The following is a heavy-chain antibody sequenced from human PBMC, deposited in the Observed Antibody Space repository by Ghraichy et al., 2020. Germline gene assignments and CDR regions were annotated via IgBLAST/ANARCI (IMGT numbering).Heavy chain of an antibody. CDR3: STEGAISLTTWVDY. CDR1: GFSFSDTW. D-gene: IGHD1-1*01. CDR2: IKSKSDGGTT. J-gene: IGHJ4*02. V-gene: IGHV3-15*01. Sequence: GGSLRLSCAASGFSFSDTWMSWVRQAPGKGLEWVGRIKSKSDGGTTDYAAPVTDRFTISRDDSKSMVYLQMDSLKSEDTAVYYCSTEGAISLTTWVDYWGQGTLVTVSS.